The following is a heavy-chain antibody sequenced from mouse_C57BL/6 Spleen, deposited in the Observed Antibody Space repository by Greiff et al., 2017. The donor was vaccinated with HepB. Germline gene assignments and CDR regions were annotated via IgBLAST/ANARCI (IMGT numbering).Heavy chain of an antibody. D-gene: IGHD2-3*01. CDR2: ISSGGDYI. J-gene: IGHJ4*01. V-gene: IGHV5-9-1*02. Sequence: EVQVVESGEGLVKPGGSLKLSCAASGFTFSSYAMSWVRQTPEKRLEWVAYISSGGDYIYYADTVKGRFTISRDNARNTLYLQMSSLKSEDTAMYYCTRDGYYGGAMDYWGQGTSVTVSS. CDR1: GFTFSSYA. CDR3: TRDGYYGGAMDY.